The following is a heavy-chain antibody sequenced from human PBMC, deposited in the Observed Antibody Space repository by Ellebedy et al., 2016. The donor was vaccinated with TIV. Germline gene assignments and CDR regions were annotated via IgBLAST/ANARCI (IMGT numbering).Heavy chain of an antibody. J-gene: IGHJ4*02. CDR3: ARDRTYAY. CDR1: GYTFTDYL. CDR2: INPNSGDT. Sequence: AASVKVSCKASGYTFTDYLMNWVRQAPGQGLEWVGWINPNSGDTKYAQKFQGRVTVTRDTSISTAYMELSSLRSDETAVYYCARDRTYAYWGQGTLVTVSS. D-gene: IGHD2-2*01. V-gene: IGHV1-2*02.